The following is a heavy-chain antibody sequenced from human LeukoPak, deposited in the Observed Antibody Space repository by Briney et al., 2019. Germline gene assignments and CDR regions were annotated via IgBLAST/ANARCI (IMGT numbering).Heavy chain of an antibody. Sequence: GGSLRLSCVVSGFTFNRYWMNWVRQAPGKGLEWVAHINPDGRDTYYVDSVKGRYTISRDNAQNSMYLQMNSLRVEDTAVYYCTSWGDTTAEYFQRWGQGTLVTVSS. V-gene: IGHV3-7*01. CDR2: INPDGRDT. D-gene: IGHD2-21*02. J-gene: IGHJ1*01. CDR1: GFTFNRYW. CDR3: TSWGDTTAEYFQR.